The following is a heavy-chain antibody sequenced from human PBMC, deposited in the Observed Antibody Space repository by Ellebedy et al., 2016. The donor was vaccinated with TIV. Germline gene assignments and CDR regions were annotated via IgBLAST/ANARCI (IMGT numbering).Heavy chain of an antibody. V-gene: IGHV3-30*03. J-gene: IGHJ4*02. CDR2: ISYDSSNK. CDR3: ARDSWGGSFLVANYFDS. Sequence: GGSLRLXCAVSGFTFRSYGMHWVRQAPGKGLEWVALISYDSSNKYYGESVRGRFSISRDNSENTLYLQMVNLRAEDTAVYYCARDSWGGSFLVANYFDSWGQGTLVSVSS. CDR1: GFTFRSYG. D-gene: IGHD2-15*01.